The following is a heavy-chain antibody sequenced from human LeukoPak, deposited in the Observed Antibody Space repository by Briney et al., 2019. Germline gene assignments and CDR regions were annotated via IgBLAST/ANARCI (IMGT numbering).Heavy chain of an antibody. V-gene: IGHV1-2*02. CDR2: INPNSGGT. Sequence: ASVKVSCKASGYTFTGYYMHWVRQAPGQGLEWMGWINPNSGGTNYAQKFQGRVTMTRDTSISTAYMELSRLRSDDTAVYYCARDLWELPSYYFDYWGQGTLVTVSS. CDR3: ARDLWELPSYYFDY. J-gene: IGHJ4*02. D-gene: IGHD1-26*01. CDR1: GYTFTGYY.